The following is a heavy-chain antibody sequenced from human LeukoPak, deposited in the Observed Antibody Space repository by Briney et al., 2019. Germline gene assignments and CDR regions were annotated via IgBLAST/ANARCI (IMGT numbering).Heavy chain of an antibody. CDR2: ISYDGSKK. D-gene: IGHD2/OR15-2a*01. Sequence: PGGSLRLSCAASGFSLSSYAIHWVRQAPGKGLEWVAIISYDGSKKYYADSVKGRFTISRDNSKNTLYLQMNSLRDEDTAVYYCARDWFHAIDYWGQGTLVTVSS. CDR3: ARDWFHAIDY. V-gene: IGHV3-30*04. J-gene: IGHJ4*02. CDR1: GFSLSSYA.